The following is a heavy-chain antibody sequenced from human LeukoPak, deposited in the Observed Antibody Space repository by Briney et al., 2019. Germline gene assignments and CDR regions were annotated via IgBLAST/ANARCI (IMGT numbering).Heavy chain of an antibody. J-gene: IGHJ5*02. CDR3: ARVQWIQLWLGPNWFDP. CDR1: GGSISSSSYY. V-gene: IGHV4-39*07. D-gene: IGHD5-18*01. Sequence: KPSETLSLTCTVSGGSISSSSYYWGWIRQPPGKGLEWIGSIYYSGSTYYNPSLKSRVTISVDTSKNQFSLKLSSVTAADTAVYYCARVQWIQLWLGPNWFDPWGQGTLVTVSS. CDR2: IYYSGST.